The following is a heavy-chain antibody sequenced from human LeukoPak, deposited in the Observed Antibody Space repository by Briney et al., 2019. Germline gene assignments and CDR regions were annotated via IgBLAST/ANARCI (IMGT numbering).Heavy chain of an antibody. CDR2: ISSSSRYI. CDR3: ARVAEAAAFDS. J-gene: IGHJ4*02. V-gene: IGHV3-21*06. Sequence: WGSLRLSCAASGFTFRSYSMNWVRQAPGKGLEWVSSISSSSRYIYYADSMKGRFTISRDSSKNSLYLQMNSLRAEDTAVYYCARVAEAAAFDSWGQGTLVTVSS. D-gene: IGHD6-13*01. CDR1: GFTFRSYS.